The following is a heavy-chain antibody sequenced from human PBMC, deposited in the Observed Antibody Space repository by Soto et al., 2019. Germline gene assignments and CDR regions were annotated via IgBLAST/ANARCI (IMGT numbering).Heavy chain of an antibody. V-gene: IGHV1-69*13. CDR1: GGTFSRYR. CDR3: ARDSGAKLSSS. Sequence: VASVKVSCKASGGTFSRYRINWVRQAPGQGLEWVGGIVPIYRTADYAQKFQGRVTITADESARTAYMELRSLKSQDTAVYYCARDSGAKLSSSWGQGTLVTVAS. CDR2: IVPIYRTA. J-gene: IGHJ4*02. D-gene: IGHD6-13*01.